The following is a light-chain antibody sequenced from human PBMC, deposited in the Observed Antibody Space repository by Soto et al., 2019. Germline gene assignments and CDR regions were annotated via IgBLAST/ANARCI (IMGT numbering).Light chain of an antibody. V-gene: IGLV2-8*01. Sequence: QSVLTQPPSASGSPGQSVTISCTGTSSDVGGYNYVSWYQQYPGRAPKLMIYEVTKLPSGVPDRFSGSTSGNTASLTVSGLQAEDEADYYCSSYAASNNFYFVFGGGTKLTVL. CDR2: EVT. CDR1: SSDVGGYNY. J-gene: IGLJ3*02. CDR3: SSYAASNNFYFV.